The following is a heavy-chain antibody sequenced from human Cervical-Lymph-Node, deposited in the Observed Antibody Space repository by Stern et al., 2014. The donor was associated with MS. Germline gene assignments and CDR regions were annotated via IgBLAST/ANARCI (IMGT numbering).Heavy chain of an antibody. CDR3: TRAVGGVGRE. V-gene: IGHV1-46*01. Sequence: QVQLMQSGPEVKKPGASVMVSCKTSGYTFTNYYIHWVRQAPVQGLEWMGIINPNGSVTASAQKFQGRLTMTRDTSTTTVYMRLITLTSEDTAMYYCTRAVGGVGREWGQGTLVFVSS. D-gene: IGHD3-16*01. J-gene: IGHJ4*02. CDR1: GYTFTNYY. CDR2: INPNGSVT.